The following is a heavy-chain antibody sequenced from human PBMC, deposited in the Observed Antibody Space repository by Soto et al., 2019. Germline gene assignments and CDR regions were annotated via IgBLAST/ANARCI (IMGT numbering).Heavy chain of an antibody. CDR3: ARDRGYFDY. J-gene: IGHJ4*02. CDR1: GFTVSSNF. Sequence: EVQLVETGGGLIQPGRSLRLSCAASGFTVSSNFVSWVRQAPGKGLEWVSAIYNSGTTHYADSVKGRFTISRDNSNNTVYLQINSVRAEDTAVYFCARDRGYFDYWGQGTLVTVSS. V-gene: IGHV3-53*02. CDR2: IYNSGTT.